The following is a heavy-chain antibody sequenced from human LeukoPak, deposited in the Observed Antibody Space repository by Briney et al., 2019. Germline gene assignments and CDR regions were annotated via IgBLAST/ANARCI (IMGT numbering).Heavy chain of an antibody. J-gene: IGHJ4*02. Sequence: ASVKVSSKVSGYTLTELSMHWVRQAPGKGLEWMGGFDPEDGETIYAQKFQGRVTMTEDTSTDTAYMELSSLRSEDTAVYYCATDMDSGSPYYFDYWGQGTLVTVSS. CDR1: GYTLTELS. CDR2: FDPEDGET. D-gene: IGHD1-26*01. V-gene: IGHV1-24*01. CDR3: ATDMDSGSPYYFDY.